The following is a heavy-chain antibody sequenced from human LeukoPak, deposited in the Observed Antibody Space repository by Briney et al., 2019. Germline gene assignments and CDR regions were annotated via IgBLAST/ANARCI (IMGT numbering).Heavy chain of an antibody. V-gene: IGHV4-59*01. D-gene: IGHD1-26*01. CDR1: GGSMTGSY. Sequence: SETLSLTCTVSGGSMTGSYWSWIRQSPGKGLEWIGYIYYSGTTNYNPPLKSRVTISVGTSKNQFSLKLTSVTAADTAVYFCARGGWSLDLWGRGTLVAVSS. CDR2: IYYSGTT. CDR3: ARGGWSLDL. J-gene: IGHJ2*01.